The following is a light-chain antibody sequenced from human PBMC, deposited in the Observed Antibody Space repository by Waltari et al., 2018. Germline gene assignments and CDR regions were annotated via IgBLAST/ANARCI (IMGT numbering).Light chain of an antibody. Sequence: QSALTQPPSASGSPGQSVTISCTGTSSAVAGYHYASWYQQHPGKAPKVIIFEVSKRPSGVPDRFTGSKSGNTASLTVSGLQAEDEADYYCCSYAGSNNLVFGGGTKLTVL. J-gene: IGLJ2*01. V-gene: IGLV2-8*01. CDR3: CSYAGSNNLV. CDR2: EVS. CDR1: SSAVAGYHY.